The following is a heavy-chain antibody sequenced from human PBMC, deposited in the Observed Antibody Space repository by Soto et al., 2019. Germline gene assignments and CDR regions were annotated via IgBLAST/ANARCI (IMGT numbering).Heavy chain of an antibody. J-gene: IGHJ6*03. V-gene: IGHV1-18*01. CDR3: ARMVRGSNIDYYHYMDV. D-gene: IGHD3-10*01. Sequence: QVQLVQSGAEVKKPGASVQASCKASGYTFTNHGISWVRQAPGQGLEWLGWISANNGDTNYAQKFQGRVTVTTDTSTSTVYMELRSLRSEDTAVYYCARMVRGSNIDYYHYMDVWGKGTTVTVSS. CDR1: GYTFTNHG. CDR2: ISANNGDT.